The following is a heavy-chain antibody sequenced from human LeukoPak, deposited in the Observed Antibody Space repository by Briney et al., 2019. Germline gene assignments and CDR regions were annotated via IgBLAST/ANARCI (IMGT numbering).Heavy chain of an antibody. CDR2: INPSGGST. Sequence: ASVKVSCKASGYTFTSYYMHWVRQAPGQGLEWMGIINPSGGSTSYAQKFQGRVTMTRDMSTSTVYMELSSLRSEDTAVYYCARDSFVGGYDSSSFYWGQGTLVTVSS. V-gene: IGHV1-46*01. J-gene: IGHJ4*02. CDR3: ARDSFVGGYDSSSFY. CDR1: GYTFTSYY. D-gene: IGHD5-12*01.